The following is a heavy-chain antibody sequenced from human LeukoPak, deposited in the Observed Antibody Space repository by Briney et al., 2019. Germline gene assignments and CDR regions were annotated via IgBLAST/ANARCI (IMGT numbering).Heavy chain of an antibody. CDR1: GGSVSSGSYY. D-gene: IGHD5-18*01. Sequence: SETLSLTCTVSGGSVSSGSYYWSWIRQPPGKGLEWIGSIYYSGSTYYNPSLKSRVTISVDTSKNQFSLKLSSVTAADTAVYYCASNVDTAMVTRYWFDPWGQGTLVTVSS. V-gene: IGHV4-39*01. CDR2: IYYSGST. CDR3: ASNVDTAMVTRYWFDP. J-gene: IGHJ5*02.